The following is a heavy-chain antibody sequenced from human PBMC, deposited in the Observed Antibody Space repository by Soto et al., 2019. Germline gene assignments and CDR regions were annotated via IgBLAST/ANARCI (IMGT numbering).Heavy chain of an antibody. CDR3: ARRYGPGFDF. J-gene: IGHJ4*02. CDR1: GGSISSYY. D-gene: IGHD4-17*01. V-gene: IGHV4-59*08. Sequence: QVQLQESGPGLVKPSETLSLTCTVSGGSISSYYWSWIRQPPGKGLEWIGYIYYSGSTNYNPPLKCRVTISVDPSTTQFSLKLSSVTAADTAVYYCARRYGPGFDFWGQGTLVTVSS. CDR2: IYYSGST.